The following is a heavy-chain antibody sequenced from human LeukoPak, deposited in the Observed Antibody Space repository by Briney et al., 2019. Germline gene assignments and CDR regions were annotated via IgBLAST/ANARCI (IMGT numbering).Heavy chain of an antibody. Sequence: SETLSLTCAVYGGSFSGHYWSWIRQPPGKGLERIGEINHSGSTNYNPSLKSRVTISVDTSKNQFSLKLSSVTAADTAVYYCASGYCSSTSCRRPLYYYYYMDVWGKGTTVTVSS. D-gene: IGHD2-2*01. CDR3: ASGYCSSTSCRRPLYYYYYMDV. CDR1: GGSFSGHY. J-gene: IGHJ6*03. CDR2: INHSGST. V-gene: IGHV4-34*01.